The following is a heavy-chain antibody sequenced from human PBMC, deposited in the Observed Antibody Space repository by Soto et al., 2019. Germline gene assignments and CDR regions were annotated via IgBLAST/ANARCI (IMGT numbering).Heavy chain of an antibody. CDR2: INPSGGST. J-gene: IGHJ3*02. D-gene: IGHD6-13*01. V-gene: IGHV1-46*03. CDR3: ARDSLAAAGTIQNAFDI. Sequence: QVQLVQSGAEVKKPGASVKVSCKASGYTFTSYYMHWVRQAPGQGLEWMGIINPSGGSTSYAQKFQGRVTMTRDTSTSTVYMELSSLRSEDTAVYYCARDSLAAAGTIQNAFDIWGQGTMVTVSS. CDR1: GYTFTSYY.